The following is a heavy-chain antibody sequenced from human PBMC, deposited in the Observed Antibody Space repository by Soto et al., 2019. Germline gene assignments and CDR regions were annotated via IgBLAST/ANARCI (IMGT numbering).Heavy chain of an antibody. CDR1: GGSISSYY. CDR2: IYHSGST. V-gene: IGHV4-59*12. CDR3: TRARYYYGMDV. Sequence: SETLSLTCTVSGGSISSYYWSWIRQPPGKGLEWIGYIYHSGSTNYNPSLKSRVTISVDKSKNQFSLKLSSVTAADTAVYYCTRARYYYGMDVWGQGTTVTVSS. J-gene: IGHJ6*02.